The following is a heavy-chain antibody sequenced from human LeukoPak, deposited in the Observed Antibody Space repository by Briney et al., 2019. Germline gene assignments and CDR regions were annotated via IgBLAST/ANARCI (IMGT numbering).Heavy chain of an antibody. CDR3: ARDASSWYGTNWFDP. V-gene: IGHV1-18*04. CDR2: ISAYNGNT. J-gene: IGHJ5*02. CDR1: GYTFTSYY. D-gene: IGHD6-13*01. Sequence: ASVKVSCKASGYTFTSYYMQWVRQAPGQGLEWMGWISAYNGNTNYAQKPQGRVTMTTGTSTSTAYMELRSLRSDDTAVYYCARDASSWYGTNWFDPWGQGTLVTVSS.